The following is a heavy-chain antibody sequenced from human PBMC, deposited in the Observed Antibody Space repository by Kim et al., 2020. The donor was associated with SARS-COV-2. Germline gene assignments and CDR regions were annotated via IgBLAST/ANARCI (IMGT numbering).Heavy chain of an antibody. D-gene: IGHD2-2*01. CDR2: IKSNDNTT. CDR1: GFTFSAFA. V-gene: IGHV3-23*01. Sequence: GGSLRLSCAASGFTFSAFAMSWVRQAPGKGLEWVSIIKSNDNTTHYAESVKGRFTISRDNSKNTLFLEMNSLRATDTAVYYCAKEPWSSGCPPDYWGDGTLGTVSS. J-gene: IGHJ4*03. CDR3: AKEPWSSGCPPDY.